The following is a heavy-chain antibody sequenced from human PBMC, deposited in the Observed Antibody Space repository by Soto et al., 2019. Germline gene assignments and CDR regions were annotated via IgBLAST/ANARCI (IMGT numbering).Heavy chain of an antibody. CDR2: IYAGDSDT. J-gene: IGHJ6*02. V-gene: IGHV5-51*01. CDR1: GYSFTSYS. CDR3: ARHTSNYYGMDF. Sequence: XESLKISCKGCGYSFTSYSIGWVRQMPGEGLEWMGIIYAGDSDTRYSPSFRGQVTISVDKSISTAYLQWSSLRASDTAMYYCARHTSNYYGMDFWGQGSTVTVSS.